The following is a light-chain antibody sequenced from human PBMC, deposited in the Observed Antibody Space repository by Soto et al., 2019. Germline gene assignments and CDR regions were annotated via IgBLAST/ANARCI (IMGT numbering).Light chain of an antibody. J-gene: IGLJ2*01. V-gene: IGLV1-47*01. Sequence: QAVVTQPTSASGTPGQRVNISCSGSSSNIGSNYVYWYRQFPGTAPKLLIQRNNQRPSGVPARFSGSKSGTSASLAISGLRSEDEADYYCGGWDDSLSGPVFGGGTQLTVL. CDR3: GGWDDSLSGPV. CDR2: RNN. CDR1: SSNIGSNY.